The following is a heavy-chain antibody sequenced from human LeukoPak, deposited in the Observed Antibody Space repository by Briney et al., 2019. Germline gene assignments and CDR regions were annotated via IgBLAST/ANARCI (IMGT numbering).Heavy chain of an antibody. D-gene: IGHD6-13*01. Sequence: SETLSLTCNVSGDSINSHYWGWIRQPPGKGLEWIGYISYSGNTNYNYSLKGRLTISVDTSKNQFSLKLSSVTAADTAVYYCARVMSEVGTREYYYYHYYMDVWGKGTTVTVSS. CDR2: ISYSGNT. J-gene: IGHJ6*03. V-gene: IGHV4-59*11. CDR1: GDSINSHY. CDR3: ARVMSEVGTREYYYYHYYMDV.